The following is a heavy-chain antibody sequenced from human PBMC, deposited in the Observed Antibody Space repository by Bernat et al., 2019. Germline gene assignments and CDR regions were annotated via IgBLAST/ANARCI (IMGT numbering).Heavy chain of an antibody. D-gene: IGHD2-15*01. V-gene: IGHV2-70*04. Sequence: QVTLKESGPALVKLTQTPTLTCTFSGFSLSTSGMRVSWIRQPLGKALEWLARIDWDDDKFYSTSLKTRLTISKDTSKNQVVLTMTNMDPVDTATYYCARIYCSGGSCYFDYWGQGTLVTVSS. CDR3: ARIYCSGGSCYFDY. J-gene: IGHJ4*02. CDR1: GFSLSTSGMR. CDR2: IDWDDDK.